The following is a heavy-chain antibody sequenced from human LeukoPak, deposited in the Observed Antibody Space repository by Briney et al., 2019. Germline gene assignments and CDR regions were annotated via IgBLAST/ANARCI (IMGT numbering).Heavy chain of an antibody. CDR2: MNPNSGNT. CDR3: ARYPGLYYYDSSGYYT. V-gene: IGHV1-8*02. CDR1: RYIFTNYA. J-gene: IGHJ5*02. D-gene: IGHD3-22*01. Sequence: ASVKVSCKASRYIFTNYAMNWVRQAPGQGLEWMGRMNPNSGNTGYAQKFQGRVTMTRNTSISTAYMELSSLRSEDTAVYYCARYPGLYYYDSSGYYTWGQGTLVTVSS.